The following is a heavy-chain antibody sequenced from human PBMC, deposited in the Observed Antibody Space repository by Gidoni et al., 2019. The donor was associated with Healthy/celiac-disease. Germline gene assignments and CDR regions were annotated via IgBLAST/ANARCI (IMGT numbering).Heavy chain of an antibody. J-gene: IGHJ1*01. V-gene: IGHV3-21*01. CDR3: ARAEYYDILTGPSSQH. Sequence: EVQLVESGGGLVKPGGSLRLSCAASGFTFSSYSMNLVRQAPGKGLEWVSSISSRSSYRYYADSVKGRFTISRDNAKNSLYLQMNSLRAEDTAVYYCARAEYYDILTGPSSQHWGQGTLVTVSS. CDR2: ISSRSSYR. CDR1: GFTFSSYS. D-gene: IGHD3-9*01.